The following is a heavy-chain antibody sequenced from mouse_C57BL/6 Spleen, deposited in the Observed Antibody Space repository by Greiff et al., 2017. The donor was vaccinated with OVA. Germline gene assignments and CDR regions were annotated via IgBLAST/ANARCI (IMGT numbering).Heavy chain of an antibody. CDR1: GYTFTSYW. D-gene: IGHD1-1*01. CDR2: IDPNSGGT. V-gene: IGHV1-72*01. J-gene: IGHJ1*03. CDR3: AIDTTVVDWDFDV. Sequence: VQLQQPGAELVKPGASVTLSCKASGYTFTSYWMHWVKQRPGRGLEWIGRIDPNSGGTKYNEKFKSKATLTVDKPSSTAYMQLSSLTSEDSAVNYCAIDTTVVDWDFDVWGTGTTVTVSS.